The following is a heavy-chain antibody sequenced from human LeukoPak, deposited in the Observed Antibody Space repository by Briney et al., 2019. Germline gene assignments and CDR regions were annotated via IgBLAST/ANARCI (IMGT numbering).Heavy chain of an antibody. CDR2: IYYSGST. CDR1: GGSISSSSYY. D-gene: IGHD5-18*01. J-gene: IGHJ3*02. V-gene: IGHV4-39*07. Sequence: PSETLSLTCTVSGGSISSSSYYWGWIRPPPGKGLEWIGSIYYSGSTYYNPSLKSRVTISVDTSKTQFSLKMSSVTAADTAVYYCARVYSYGINDAFDIWGQGTMVTVSS. CDR3: ARVYSYGINDAFDI.